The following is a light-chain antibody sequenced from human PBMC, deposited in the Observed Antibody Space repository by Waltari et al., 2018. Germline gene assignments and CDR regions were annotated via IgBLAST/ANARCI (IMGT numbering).Light chain of an antibody. CDR2: EVS. Sequence: QSALTQDPSASGSPGQSVTISCKGTSSDVGGYNYVAWYQQHPGKAPKLMIYEVSKRPSGVPDRFSGSKSGNTASLTVSGLQTEDEADYYCISYAGSNNYVFGTGTKVTVL. CDR1: SSDVGGYNY. V-gene: IGLV2-8*01. CDR3: ISYAGSNNYV. J-gene: IGLJ1*01.